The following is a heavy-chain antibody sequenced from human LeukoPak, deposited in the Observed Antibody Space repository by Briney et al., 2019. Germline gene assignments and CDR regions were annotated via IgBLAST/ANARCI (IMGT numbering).Heavy chain of an antibody. CDR2: ISGSGGSA. Sequence: GGSLRPSCAASGFTFSIYAMSWVRQAPGKGLEWVSAISGSGGSAYYADSVKGRFTISRDNSKNTLYLQMNSLRAEDTAVYYCAKVVSGINVDYWGQGTLVTVSS. CDR3: AKVVSGINVDY. V-gene: IGHV3-23*01. D-gene: IGHD5/OR15-5a*01. CDR1: GFTFSIYA. J-gene: IGHJ4*02.